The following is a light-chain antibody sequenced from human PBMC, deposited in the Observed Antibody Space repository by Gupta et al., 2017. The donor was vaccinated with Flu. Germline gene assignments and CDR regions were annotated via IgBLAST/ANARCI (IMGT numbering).Light chain of an antibody. CDR2: RDS. CDR3: QMWDSTTLI. V-gene: IGLV3-9*01. J-gene: IGLJ2*01. Sequence: ALGQTARITCGVNNLGNKDVHWYQQKPGQAPVLVIYRDSSRPSGIPERFSGSTSGNTATLTISGAQAGDDAYYYCQMWDSTTLIFGGGTKLTVL. CDR1: NLGNKD.